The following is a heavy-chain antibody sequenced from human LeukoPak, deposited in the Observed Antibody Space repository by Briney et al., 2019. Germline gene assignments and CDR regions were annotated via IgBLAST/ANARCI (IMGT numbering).Heavy chain of an antibody. Sequence: GGSLRLSCVGSKFTFSEHAMNWVRQAPGKGLEWVSSISSSSSYINYADSVKGRFTISRDNAKNSLYLQMDSVRAEDTAVYYCAREGIVYPCSSMSCYGEHGMDVWGQGTTVTVSS. CDR2: ISSSSSYI. CDR3: AREGIVYPCSSMSCYGEHGMDV. V-gene: IGHV3-21*01. CDR1: KFTFSEHA. J-gene: IGHJ6*02. D-gene: IGHD2-2*01.